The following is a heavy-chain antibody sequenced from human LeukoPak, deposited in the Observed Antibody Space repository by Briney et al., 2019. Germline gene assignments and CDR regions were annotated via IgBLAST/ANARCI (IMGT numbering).Heavy chain of an antibody. J-gene: IGHJ4*02. D-gene: IGHD3-22*01. CDR3: ARSLYYYDSSGHNLDY. V-gene: IGHV3-74*01. CDR1: GFTFRDYW. Sequence: GGSLRLSCAASGFTFRDYWMHWVRHVPEKGLMWVPHIKSDGSDSGYADSVRGRFTISRDNAKNMLYLQMNSLRAEDTAVYYCARSLYYYDSSGHNLDYWGQGTLVTVSS. CDR2: IKSDGSDS.